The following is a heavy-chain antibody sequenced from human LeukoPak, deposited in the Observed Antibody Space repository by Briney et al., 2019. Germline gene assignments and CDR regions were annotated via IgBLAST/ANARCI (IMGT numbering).Heavy chain of an antibody. CDR3: AKDPGNGDSRYFDY. D-gene: IGHD4-17*01. J-gene: IGHJ4*02. CDR2: IWYDGSNK. V-gene: IGHV3-33*06. CDR1: GFTFSSYG. Sequence: GGSLRLSCAASGFTFSSYGMHWVRQAPGKGLEWVAVIWYDGSNKYYADSVKGRFTISRDNSKNTLYLQMNSLRAEDTAVYYCAKDPGNGDSRYFDYWGQGTLVTVSS.